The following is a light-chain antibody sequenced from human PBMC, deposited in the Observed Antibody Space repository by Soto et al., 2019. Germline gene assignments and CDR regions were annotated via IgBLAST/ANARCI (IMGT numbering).Light chain of an antibody. Sequence: DIHLTQSPSFLSASVGDRVTITCRASQGISTSLAWYQVKPGKAPKLLIYAASTLESGVPSRFSATVSGTEFSLTITSLQPEDFATYYCQQLFDSPITFGQGTKVDIK. J-gene: IGKJ1*01. V-gene: IGKV1-9*01. CDR1: QGISTS. CDR2: AAS. CDR3: QQLFDSPIT.